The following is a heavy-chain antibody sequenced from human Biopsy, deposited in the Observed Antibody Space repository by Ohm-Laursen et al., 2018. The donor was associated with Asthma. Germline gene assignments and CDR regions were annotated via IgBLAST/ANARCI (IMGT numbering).Heavy chain of an antibody. V-gene: IGHV4-39*01. CDR1: GGSITSSSYY. D-gene: IGHD3-22*01. Sequence: SETLSLTCTVSGGSITSSSYYWGWNRQPPGKGMEWIGSMYHSGSPYYHPSLKSRATISVDTSKNQLSLKMSSVTAADTAVYFCVGHQYSSSWSTFDYWGQGALVTVSS. J-gene: IGHJ4*02. CDR2: MYHSGSP. CDR3: VGHQYSSSWSTFDY.